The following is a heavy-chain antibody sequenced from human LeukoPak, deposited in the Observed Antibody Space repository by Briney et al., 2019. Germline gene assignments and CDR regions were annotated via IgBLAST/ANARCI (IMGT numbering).Heavy chain of an antibody. CDR1: GGSVTTYY. D-gene: IGHD2-2*01. Sequence: SETLSLTCTVSGGSVTTYYWSWIRQPPGKGLEWIGYIYDSGSTNYNPSLKSRVTISEDTSKRQFSLKLRSVTAADTAVYYSARVVGRYCSSTSCDIDYWGQGTLVTVSS. CDR3: ARVVGRYCSSTSCDIDY. J-gene: IGHJ4*02. CDR2: IYDSGST. V-gene: IGHV4-59*02.